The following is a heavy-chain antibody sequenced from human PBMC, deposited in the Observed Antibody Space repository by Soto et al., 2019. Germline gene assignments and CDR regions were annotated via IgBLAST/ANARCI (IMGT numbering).Heavy chain of an antibody. Sequence: LSLTFTVSGGSISVSYWSLIRQSPLRGLEWIGYIYYTGSTNYNPSLRSRVIMSLDTSKNQFSLKLSSVTAADTAVYYCARSYDSWSGYYPRFDPWGQGTQVTVSS. CDR1: GGSISVSY. CDR2: IYYTGST. J-gene: IGHJ5*02. D-gene: IGHD3-3*01. V-gene: IGHV4-59*01. CDR3: ARSYDSWSGYYPRFDP.